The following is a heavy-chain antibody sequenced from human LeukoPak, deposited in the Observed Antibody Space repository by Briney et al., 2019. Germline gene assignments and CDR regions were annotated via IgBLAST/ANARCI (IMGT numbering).Heavy chain of an antibody. D-gene: IGHD3-22*01. CDR3: ARPYYDRSGHRLDS. CDR1: GGSISSHY. J-gene: IGHJ4*02. CDR2: ISNSGST. V-gene: IGHV4-4*07. Sequence: PSETLSLTCTVSGGSISSHYWSWIRQPAGKGLEWIGRISNSGSTNYNSSLKSRVTMSVDTSKNQCSLKLSSVTAADTAVYYCARPYYDRSGHRLDSWGEGALVTVSS.